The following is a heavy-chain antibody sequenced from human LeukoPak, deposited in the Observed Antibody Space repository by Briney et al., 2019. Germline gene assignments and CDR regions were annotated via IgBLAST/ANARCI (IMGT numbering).Heavy chain of an antibody. CDR2: IKQDGSEK. CDR1: GFTFSSYW. D-gene: IGHD6-13*01. CDR3: ARLSGYSSSWYVDYFDY. J-gene: IGHJ4*02. V-gene: IGHV3-7*03. Sequence: GGSLRLSGAASGFTFSSYWMSWVRQAPGKGLEWVANIKQDGSEKYYVDSVKGRFTISRDNAKNSLYLQMNSLRAEDTAVYYCARLSGYSSSWYVDYFDYWGQGTLVTVSS.